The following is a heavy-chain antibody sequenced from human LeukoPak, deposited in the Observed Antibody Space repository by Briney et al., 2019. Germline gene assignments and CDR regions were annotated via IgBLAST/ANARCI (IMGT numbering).Heavy chain of an antibody. V-gene: IGHV3-23*01. Sequence: PGGSLRLSCAASGFTFSNFAMSWVRQAPGKGLEWVSTIRGSGGYTYYADSVKGRFVTSRDNSKATLYLQMNSLRAEDTAIYYCAKDTSGSYDDWGQGTLVTVSS. D-gene: IGHD1-26*01. CDR3: AKDTSGSYDD. CDR1: GFTFSNFA. J-gene: IGHJ4*02. CDR2: IRGSGGYT.